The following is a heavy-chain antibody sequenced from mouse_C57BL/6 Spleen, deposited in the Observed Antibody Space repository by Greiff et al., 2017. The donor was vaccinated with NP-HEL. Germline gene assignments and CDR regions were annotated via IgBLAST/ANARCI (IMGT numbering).Heavy chain of an antibody. CDR2: IDPSDSET. J-gene: IGHJ4*01. D-gene: IGHD2-5*01. CDR1: GYTFTSYW. V-gene: IGHV1-52*01. CDR3: AIDYSNYRYAMDY. Sequence: VQLQQPGAELVRPGSSVKLSCKASGYTFTSYWMHWVKQRPIQGLEWIGNIDPSDSETHYNQKFKDKATLTVDKSSSTAYMQLSSLTSEDSAVYYCAIDYSNYRYAMDYWGQGTSVTVSS.